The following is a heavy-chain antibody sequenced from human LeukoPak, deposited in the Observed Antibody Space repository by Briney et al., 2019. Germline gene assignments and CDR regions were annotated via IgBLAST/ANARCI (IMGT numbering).Heavy chain of an antibody. CDR1: GGSVSSGSYY. CDR2: INHSGST. Sequence: SETLSLTCTVSGGSVSSGSYYWSWIRQPPGKGLEWIGEINHSGSTNYNPSLKSRVTISVDTSKNQFSLKLSSVTAADTAVYYCARGYSSSWYAPGNWFDPWGQGTLVTVSS. V-gene: IGHV4-39*07. J-gene: IGHJ5*02. CDR3: ARGYSSSWYAPGNWFDP. D-gene: IGHD6-13*01.